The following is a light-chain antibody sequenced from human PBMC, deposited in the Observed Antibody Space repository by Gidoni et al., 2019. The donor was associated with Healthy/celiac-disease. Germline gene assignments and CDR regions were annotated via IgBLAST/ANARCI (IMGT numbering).Light chain of an antibody. Sequence: DIVMTQSPHSLPVSLGESATINCKSIQSVLYSSKNKNYLAWYQQKPGQTPKLLIYWASTRESGVHDRFSGSGSGTDFTLTISSMKAEDVAVYYCQQYYSTPWTFGQGTKVEIK. CDR3: QQYYSTPWT. J-gene: IGKJ1*01. V-gene: IGKV4-1*01. CDR1: QSVLYSSKNKNY. CDR2: WAS.